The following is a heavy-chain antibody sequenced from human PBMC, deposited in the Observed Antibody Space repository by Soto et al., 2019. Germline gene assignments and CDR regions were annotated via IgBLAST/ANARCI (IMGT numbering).Heavy chain of an antibody. CDR3: ARSVFP. CDR2: IYYIGST. V-gene: IGHV4-31*03. J-gene: IGHJ5*02. Sequence: SETLSFTCTVSGGSISSGGYYWNWIRQHPGKGLEWIGYIYYIGSTYYNPSLKSRVTISLDTSKNQFSLRLSSVTAADTAVYYCARSVFPWGQGTLVTVSS. CDR1: GGSISSGGYY.